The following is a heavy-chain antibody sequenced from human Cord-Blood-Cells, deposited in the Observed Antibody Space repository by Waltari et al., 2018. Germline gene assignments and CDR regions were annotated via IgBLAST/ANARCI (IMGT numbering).Heavy chain of an antibody. Sequence: EVQLVESGGGLVQPGGSLRLSCAASGFTFSSYWMSWVRQAPGKGLEWVANIKQDGSEKYYVDSVKGRFTISRDNAKNSLYLQMNSLRAEDTAVYYCARDEGGSYYYYYYYGMDVWGQGTTVTVSS. V-gene: IGHV3-7*01. CDR3: ARDEGGSYYYYYYYGMDV. CDR1: GFTFSSYW. D-gene: IGHD1-26*01. CDR2: IKQDGSEK. J-gene: IGHJ6*02.